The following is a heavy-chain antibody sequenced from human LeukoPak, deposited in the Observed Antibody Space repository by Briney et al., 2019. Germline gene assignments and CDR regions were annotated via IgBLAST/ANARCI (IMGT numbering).Heavy chain of an antibody. J-gene: IGHJ4*02. CDR3: ARVVGFGELVYFDY. D-gene: IGHD3-10*01. CDR1: GYTFTSYG. V-gene: IGHV1-18*01. CDR2: ISAYNGNT. Sequence: ASVKVSCKASGYTFTSYGISWVRQAPGQGLEWMGWISAYNGNTNYSQKLQGRVTMTTDTSTSTAYMELRSLRSDDTAVYYCARVVGFGELVYFDYWGQGTLVTVSS.